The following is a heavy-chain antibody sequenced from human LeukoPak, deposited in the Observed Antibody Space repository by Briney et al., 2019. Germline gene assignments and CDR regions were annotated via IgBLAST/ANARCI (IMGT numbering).Heavy chain of an antibody. CDR1: GGSINNYY. D-gene: IGHD3-16*02. CDR2: IFGDGSA. V-gene: IGHV4-4*07. CDR3: ARIYPALFDN. J-gene: IGHJ4*02. Sequence: SETLSPTCNVSGGSINNYYWNWIRQPAGKGLEWIGRIFGDGSANYNPSLKSRVTMSVDTSKNQFSLKLISLTAADTAVYYCARIYPALFDNWGQGTLVTVSS.